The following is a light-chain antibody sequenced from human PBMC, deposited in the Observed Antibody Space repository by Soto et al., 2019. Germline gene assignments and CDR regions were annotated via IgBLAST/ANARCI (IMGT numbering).Light chain of an antibody. CDR2: GAS. CDR3: QQYGSPCT. J-gene: IGKJ2*02. V-gene: IGKV3-20*01. CDR1: QSVSRSY. Sequence: EIVLTQSPGTLSLSPGERATLSCRASQSVSRSYLAWYQQKPGQAPRLLVYGASSRATGIPDRFSGSVSGTDFALSISRREPEDFALYYWQQYGSPCTFGQGTKLEIK.